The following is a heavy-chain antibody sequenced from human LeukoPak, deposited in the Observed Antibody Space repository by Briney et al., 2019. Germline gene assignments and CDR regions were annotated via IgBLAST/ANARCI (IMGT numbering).Heavy chain of an antibody. Sequence: SETLSLTCAVYGESLSNYYWSWIRQPPGKGLEWIGEINHYGSTNYNPSLKSRITISVDTSKNQFSLKLSSVTAADTAVYYCARLPDDYSRHGAPGWGQGTLVTVSS. CDR1: GESLSNYY. D-gene: IGHD5-12*01. CDR2: INHYGST. CDR3: ARLPDDYSRHGAPG. J-gene: IGHJ4*02. V-gene: IGHV4-34*01.